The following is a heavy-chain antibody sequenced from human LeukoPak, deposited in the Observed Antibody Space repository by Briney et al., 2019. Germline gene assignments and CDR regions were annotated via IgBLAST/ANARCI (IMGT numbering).Heavy chain of an antibody. D-gene: IGHD6-19*01. CDR2: INHSGST. CDR1: GGSFSGYY. CDR3: ARVAIVGTGYFDY. V-gene: IGHV4-34*01. Sequence: TPSETLSLTCAVYGGSFSGYYWSWIRQPPGKGLEWIGEINHSGSTYYNPSLKSRVTISVDTSKNQFSLKLISVTAADTAVYFCARVAIVGTGYFDYWGQGTLVTVSS. J-gene: IGHJ4*02.